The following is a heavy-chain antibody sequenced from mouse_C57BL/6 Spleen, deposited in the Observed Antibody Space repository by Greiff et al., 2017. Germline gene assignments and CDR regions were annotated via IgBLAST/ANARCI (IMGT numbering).Heavy chain of an antibody. CDR1: GFSLTSYG. Sequence: QVQLQQSGPGLVQPSQSLSITCTVSGFSLTSYGVHWVRQSPGKGLEWLGVIWRGGSTDSNAAFMSSLSITKDNSKSQVFFKMDSLQADDTAIYYCAKNSPSYAMDYWGQGTSVTVSA. V-gene: IGHV2-5*01. D-gene: IGHD6-1*01. CDR2: IWRGGST. CDR3: AKNSPSYAMDY. J-gene: IGHJ4*01.